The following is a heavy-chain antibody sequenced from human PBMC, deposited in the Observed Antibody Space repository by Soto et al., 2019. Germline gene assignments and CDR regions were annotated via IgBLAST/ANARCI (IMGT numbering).Heavy chain of an antibody. CDR1: GFTFSNYG. J-gene: IGHJ6*02. CDR2: IFHDGSNK. CDR3: ATLMPGYIRNSRSATGGMDV. V-gene: IGHV3-30*03. Sequence: QVPLVESGGGAVQPGRSLRLSCAASGFTFSNYGMHWVRRAPGKGLEWMAVIFHDGSNKYYADAVKGRFTISRDNSENTLYLQTTSLRTEDTAVYYCATLMPGYIRNSRSATGGMDVWGQGTTVTVSS. D-gene: IGHD6-13*01.